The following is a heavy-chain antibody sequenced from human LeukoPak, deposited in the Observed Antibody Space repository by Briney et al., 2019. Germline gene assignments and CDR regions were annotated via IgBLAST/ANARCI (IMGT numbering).Heavy chain of an antibody. CDR1: GGSFSGYC. V-gene: IGHV4-34*01. CDR2: INHSGST. J-gene: IGHJ4*02. Sequence: SETLSLTCAVYGGSFSGYCWSWIRQPPGKGLEWIGEINHSGSTNYNPSLKSRVTTSVDTSKNQFSLKLSSVTAADTAVYYCAREKGSSWYVDYWGQGTLVTVSS. D-gene: IGHD6-13*01. CDR3: AREKGSSWYVDY.